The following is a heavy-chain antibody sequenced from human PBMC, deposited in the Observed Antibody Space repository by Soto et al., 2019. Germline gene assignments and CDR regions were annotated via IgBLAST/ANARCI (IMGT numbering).Heavy chain of an antibody. CDR3: AREGYDGNFDY. Sequence: QVQLVESGGGVVQPGRSLRLSCAASGFTFSSYAMHWVRQAPGKGLEWVAVISYDGSNKYYADSVKGRFTISRDNSKNTLYLQMNSLRAEDTAVYYCAREGYDGNFDYWGQGTLVTVSS. CDR1: GFTFSSYA. CDR2: ISYDGSNK. V-gene: IGHV3-30-3*01. J-gene: IGHJ4*02. D-gene: IGHD1-26*01.